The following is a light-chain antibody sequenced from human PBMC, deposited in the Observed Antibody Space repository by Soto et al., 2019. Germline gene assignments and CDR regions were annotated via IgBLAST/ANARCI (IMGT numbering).Light chain of an antibody. CDR1: SSDVGGYNY. CDR3: ISYAGSNKPA. V-gene: IGLV2-8*01. J-gene: IGLJ2*01. Sequence: QSALTQPPSESGSPGQSVAICCSGTSSDVGGYNYVSWYQQHPGKAPKLMSYDVNKRPTGVPDRFSGSKSGNTASLTVSGLQAEDEADYYCISYAGSNKPAFGGGTKVTVL. CDR2: DVN.